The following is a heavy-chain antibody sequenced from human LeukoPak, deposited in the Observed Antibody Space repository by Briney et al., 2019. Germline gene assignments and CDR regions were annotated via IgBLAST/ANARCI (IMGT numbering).Heavy chain of an antibody. D-gene: IGHD4-11*01. CDR1: GFTFGNSW. J-gene: IGHJ4*02. CDR3: AKDRDSNWYPYFEY. V-gene: IGHV3-7*03. CDR2: IKPDGSEK. Sequence: GGSLRLSCVVSGFTFGNSWMSWVRQAPGKGLEWVTNIKPDGSEKYYMDSVKGRFTISRDNSRNSLYLDINNLRTEDTAIYYCAKDRDSNWYPYFEYWGQGTLITVSS.